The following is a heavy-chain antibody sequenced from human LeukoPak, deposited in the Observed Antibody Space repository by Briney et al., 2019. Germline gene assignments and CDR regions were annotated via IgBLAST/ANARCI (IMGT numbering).Heavy chain of an antibody. Sequence: GGSLRLSCAASGFTLSSHEVNWVRQAPGKGLEWISYISSKGGTKYYADSVKGRFTISRDNAKKSLYLQMNSLRAEDTAVYYCANWGSAFDIWGQGTMVIVSS. CDR2: ISSKGGTK. CDR3: ANWGSAFDI. J-gene: IGHJ3*02. CDR1: GFTLSSHE. V-gene: IGHV3-48*03. D-gene: IGHD7-27*01.